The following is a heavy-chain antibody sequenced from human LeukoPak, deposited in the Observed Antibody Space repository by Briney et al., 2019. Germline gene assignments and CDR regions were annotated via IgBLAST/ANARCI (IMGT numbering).Heavy chain of an antibody. Sequence: PGGSLRLSCVASGFTFSRYTMSWVRQPPGKGLEWVSSLGGTNGYTYYADSVKGRFSISRDNSQNTLYLQMNALRAEDTALYYWSMVHSGRYACHFDYWGQGTLVTVSS. CDR2: LGGTNGYT. D-gene: IGHD2-2*01. V-gene: IGHV3-23*01. CDR1: GFTFSRYT. J-gene: IGHJ4*02. CDR3: SMVHSGRYACHFDY.